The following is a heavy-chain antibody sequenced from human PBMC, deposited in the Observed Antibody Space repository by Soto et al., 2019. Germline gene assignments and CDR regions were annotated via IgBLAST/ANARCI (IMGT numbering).Heavy chain of an antibody. J-gene: IGHJ4*02. CDR2: IDYSGNT. CDR1: GVSVYDTRYY. CDR3: ARDYGGDIDY. V-gene: IGHV4-61*01. Sequence: SETLSLTCTVSGVSVYDTRYYWTWIRQPPGKGLEWIGHIDYSGNTNYKPFHKNRVTISVDTSKNQFSLKLSSMTAADTAGYYCARDYGGDIDYWGQGTLVTVSS. D-gene: IGHD2-21*02.